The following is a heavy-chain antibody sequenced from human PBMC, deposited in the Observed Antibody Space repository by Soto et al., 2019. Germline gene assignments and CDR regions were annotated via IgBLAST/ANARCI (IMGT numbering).Heavy chain of an antibody. J-gene: IGHJ1*01. Sequence: QVQLVESGGGVVQPGRSLRLSCAASGFTFSSYGMHWVRQAPGKGLEWVAVISYDGSNKYYADSVKGRFTISRDNSKNTLYLQMNSLRAEDTAVYXXXXXXXXXXXXXXXXQHWGQGTLVTVSS. CDR3: XXXXXXXXXXXXXXQH. CDR2: ISYDGSNK. CDR1: GFTFSSYG. V-gene: IGHV3-30*03.